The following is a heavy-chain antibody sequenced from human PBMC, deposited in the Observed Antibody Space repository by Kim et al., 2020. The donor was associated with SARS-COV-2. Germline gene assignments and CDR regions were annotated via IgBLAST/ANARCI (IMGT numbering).Heavy chain of an antibody. CDR3: ARATMVRGVMGY. V-gene: IGHV1-8*01. Sequence: GYAQKFQGRVTMTRNTSISTAYMELSSLRSEDTAVYYCARATMVRGVMGYWGQGTLVTVSS. D-gene: IGHD3-10*01. J-gene: IGHJ4*02.